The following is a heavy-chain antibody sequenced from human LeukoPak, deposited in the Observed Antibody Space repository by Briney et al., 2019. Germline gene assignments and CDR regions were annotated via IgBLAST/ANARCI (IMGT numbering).Heavy chain of an antibody. Sequence: PSETLSLTCAVYGGSFSGYYWSWIRQPPGKGLEWIGYIYYSGSTNYNPSLKSRVTISVDTSKNQFSLKLSSVTAADTAVYYCARAREGDYSDFDYWGQGTLVTVSS. CDR1: GGSFSGYY. D-gene: IGHD4-17*01. CDR3: ARAREGDYSDFDY. V-gene: IGHV4-59*01. J-gene: IGHJ4*02. CDR2: IYYSGST.